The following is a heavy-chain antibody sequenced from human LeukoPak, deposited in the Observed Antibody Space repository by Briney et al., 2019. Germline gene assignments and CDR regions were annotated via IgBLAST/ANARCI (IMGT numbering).Heavy chain of an antibody. CDR1: GDSISSDSSY. V-gene: IGHV4-61*02. J-gene: IGHJ3*02. Sequence: SETLSLTCSVSGDSISSDSSYWNWIRQPAGKGLEWIGRMYIDGSTGYNPSLNSRVTISVDTSKNQFSLKLSSVTAADTAVYYCARVVRITMVRETDLFDIWGQGTMVTVSS. CDR2: MYIDGST. CDR3: ARVVRITMVRETDLFDI. D-gene: IGHD3-10*01.